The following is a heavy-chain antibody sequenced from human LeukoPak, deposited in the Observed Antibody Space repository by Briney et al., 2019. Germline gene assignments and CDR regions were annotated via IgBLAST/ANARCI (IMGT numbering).Heavy chain of an antibody. Sequence: SETLSLTCAVYSESFIGYCWSWIRQPPGKGLEWIGEINHSGGTNYNPSLKSRVTISIDTSKNQFSLKLNSVTAADTAVYYCAIHPDLDSLRRKYYFDYWGQGTPVTVSS. CDR1: SESFIGYC. D-gene: IGHD3/OR15-3a*01. J-gene: IGHJ4*02. V-gene: IGHV4-34*01. CDR3: AIHPDLDSLRRKYYFDY. CDR2: INHSGGT.